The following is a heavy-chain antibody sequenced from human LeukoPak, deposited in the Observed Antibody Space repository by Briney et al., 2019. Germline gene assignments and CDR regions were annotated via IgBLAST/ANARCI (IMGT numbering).Heavy chain of an antibody. CDR1: GYTFTSYA. V-gene: IGHV7-4-1*02. J-gene: IGHJ4*02. Sequence: ASVKVSCKASGYTFTSYAMNWVRQAPGQGLEWMGWINTNTGNPTYAQGFTGRFVFSLDTSVSTAYLQISSLKAEDTAVYYCASTPSHYNWNDGTYFDYWGQGTLVTVSS. CDR2: INTNTGNP. D-gene: IGHD1-20*01. CDR3: ASTPSHYNWNDGTYFDY.